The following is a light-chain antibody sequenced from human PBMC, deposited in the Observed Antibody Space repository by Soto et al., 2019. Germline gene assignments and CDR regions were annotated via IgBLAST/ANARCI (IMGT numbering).Light chain of an antibody. CDR3: QHYGDSTVLT. J-gene: IGKJ4*01. V-gene: IGKV3-20*01. CDR1: QSVSSNY. CDR2: AAS. Sequence: EIVLTQSPDTLSLSPGERATLSCRASQSVSSNYFGWYQQKPGQPPRLLIYAASSRATGVPDRFSGSGSGTDFTLTISRLETEDFAVYYYQHYGDSTVLTFGGGTKVEIK.